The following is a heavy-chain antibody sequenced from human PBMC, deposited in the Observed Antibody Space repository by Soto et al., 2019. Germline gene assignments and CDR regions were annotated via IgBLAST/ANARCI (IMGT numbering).Heavy chain of an antibody. V-gene: IGHV3-33*01. CDR2: VWHDGKTK. J-gene: IGHJ4*02. CDR3: ARDRGSDDPIDY. Sequence: QVQLVVSGGGVVQPERSLRLSCAASGFTFSNYGMHWVRQVPGKGLEWVAVVWHDGKTKYYADSVEGRFTISRDNSRNTLFLQMNSLRAEDTAVYHCARDRGSDDPIDYWGQGTLVTVSS. CDR1: GFTFSNYG. D-gene: IGHD3-10*01.